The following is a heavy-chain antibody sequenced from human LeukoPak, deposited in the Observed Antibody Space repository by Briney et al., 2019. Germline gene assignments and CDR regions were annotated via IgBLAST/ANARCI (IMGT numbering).Heavy chain of an antibody. CDR2: INPNSGGT. CDR3: ARDLEVEYQLLPTNWFDP. V-gene: IGHV1-2*06. CDR1: GYAFTGYY. Sequence: ASVKVSCKASGYAFTGYYMHWVRQAPGQGLEWMGRINPNSGGTNYAQKFQGRVTMTRDTSISTAYMELSRLRSDDTAVYYCARDLEVEYQLLPTNWFDPWGQGTLVTVSS. D-gene: IGHD2-2*01. J-gene: IGHJ5*02.